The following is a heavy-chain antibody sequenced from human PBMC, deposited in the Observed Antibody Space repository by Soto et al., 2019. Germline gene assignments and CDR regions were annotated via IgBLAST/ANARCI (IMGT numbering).Heavy chain of an antibody. D-gene: IGHD5-18*01. CDR3: AKGSTAMTYFDS. J-gene: IGHJ4*02. Sequence: QVQLVESGGGVVQPGRSLRLSCAASGFTFSSYGMHWVRQAPGKGLEWVAVISYDGSNKYYADSVKGRFTISRDNSKNPLYLPMNSLRAEDTAVYYCAKGSTAMTYFDSWLQGTLVTVSS. CDR1: GFTFSSYG. V-gene: IGHV3-30*18. CDR2: ISYDGSNK.